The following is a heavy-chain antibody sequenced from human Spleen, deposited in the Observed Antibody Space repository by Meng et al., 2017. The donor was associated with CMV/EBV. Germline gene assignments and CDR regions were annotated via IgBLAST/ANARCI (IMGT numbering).Heavy chain of an antibody. V-gene: IGHV3-11*01. CDR2: ISSSGSTI. D-gene: IGHD2-8*01. J-gene: IGHJ3*02. Sequence: GGSLRLSCATSGFTFSDYYMSWIRQAPGKGLEWVSYISSSGSTIYHADSVKGRFTISRDNAKNSPYLQMNSLRAEDTAVYYCARDTRTHFNGVWGPGDDAFDIWGQGTMVTVSS. CDR3: ARDTRTHFNGVWGPGDDAFDI. CDR1: GFTFSDYY.